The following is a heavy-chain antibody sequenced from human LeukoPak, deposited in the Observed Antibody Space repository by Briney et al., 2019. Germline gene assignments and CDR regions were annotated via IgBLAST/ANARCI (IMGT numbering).Heavy chain of an antibody. CDR2: ISAYNGNT. Sequence: GASVKVSCKASGYTFTSYGISWVRQAPGHGLEWMGWISAYNGNTNYAQKLQGRVTMTTDTSTSTAYMELRSLRSDDTAVYYCARVPGKYDFWSGYYPDAFDIWGQGTMVTVSS. V-gene: IGHV1-18*01. CDR3: ARVPGKYDFWSGYYPDAFDI. J-gene: IGHJ3*02. D-gene: IGHD3-3*01. CDR1: GYTFTSYG.